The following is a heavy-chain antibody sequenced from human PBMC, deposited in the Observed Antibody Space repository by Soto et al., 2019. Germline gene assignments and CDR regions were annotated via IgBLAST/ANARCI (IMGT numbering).Heavy chain of an antibody. CDR2: IHYSGTS. V-gene: IGHV4-39*01. D-gene: IGHD2-21*01. J-gene: IGHJ5*02. CDR3: ARHWIAGSSIP. Sequence: TCSVSGDSISSSSQYWGWIRQPPGKGLEWIGSIHYSGTSYYNPSLKSRVTIFVDTSKNQLSLKLSSVTAADTAVYYCARHWIAGSSIPWGQGTLVTVS. CDR1: GDSISSSSQY.